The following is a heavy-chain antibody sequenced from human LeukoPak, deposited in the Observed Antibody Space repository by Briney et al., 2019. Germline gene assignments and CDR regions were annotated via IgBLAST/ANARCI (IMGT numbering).Heavy chain of an antibody. Sequence: PGGSLRLSCAASGLPFSDYAMSWVRQAPGKGLEWVAVTTGSGVTTYYADFFKGRFTISRDNSKNTLSLQMDSLRGEDTGVYYCAKHSVGATVGWDAFDIWGQGTLVTVSS. CDR1: GLPFSDYA. J-gene: IGHJ3*02. CDR3: AKHSVGATVGWDAFDI. D-gene: IGHD1-26*01. CDR2: TTGSGVTT. V-gene: IGHV3-23*01.